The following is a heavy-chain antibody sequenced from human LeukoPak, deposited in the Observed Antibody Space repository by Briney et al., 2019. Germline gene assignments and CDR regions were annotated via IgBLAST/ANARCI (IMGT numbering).Heavy chain of an antibody. V-gene: IGHV4-4*07. CDR2: IYTSGST. CDR3: ARGRVYYDSSGYYFPWYFDL. J-gene: IGHJ2*01. D-gene: IGHD3-22*01. CDR1: GGSISSYY. Sequence: SETLSLTCTVSGGSISSYYWSWIRQPAGKGLEWIGRIYTSGSTNYNPSLKSRVTMSVDTSKNQFSLKLSSVTAADTAVYYCARGRVYYDSSGYYFPWYFDLWGRGTLVTVSS.